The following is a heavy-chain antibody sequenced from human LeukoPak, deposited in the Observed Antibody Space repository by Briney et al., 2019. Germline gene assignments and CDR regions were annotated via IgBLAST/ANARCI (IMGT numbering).Heavy chain of an antibody. Sequence: SETLSLTCAVSGASINNYYWSWIRQPPGKGLEWIGYIYYTGNTNYHPSLKSRVTISVDTSRNQFYLKLSSVTAADTAVYYCARAAAADNWFDPWGQGTLVTVSS. CDR3: ARAAAADNWFDP. CDR1: GASINNYY. J-gene: IGHJ5*02. CDR2: IYYTGNT. V-gene: IGHV4-59*12. D-gene: IGHD6-13*01.